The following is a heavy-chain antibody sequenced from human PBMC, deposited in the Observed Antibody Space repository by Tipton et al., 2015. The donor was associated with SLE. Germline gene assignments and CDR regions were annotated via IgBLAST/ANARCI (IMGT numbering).Heavy chain of an antibody. CDR1: GGSFSGYY. CDR2: IYYSGSS. J-gene: IGHJ3*02. V-gene: IGHV4-34*01. Sequence: TLSLTCAVYGGSFSGYYWGWIRQPPGKGLEWIGRIYYSGSSYYNPSLKSRVTISVDTSKNQFSLKLSSVTAADTAVYYCARILLVGGTLLDAFDIWGQGTMVTVSS. D-gene: IGHD1-26*01. CDR3: ARILLVGGTLLDAFDI.